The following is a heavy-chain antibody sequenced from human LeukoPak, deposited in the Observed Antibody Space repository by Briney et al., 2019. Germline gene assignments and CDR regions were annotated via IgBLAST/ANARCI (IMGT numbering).Heavy chain of an antibody. D-gene: IGHD3-10*01. V-gene: IGHV3-7*01. CDR2: IKQDGSEK. Sequence: GGSLRLSCAASGFTFDDYAMHWVRQAPGKGLEWVANIKQDGSEKYYVDSVKGRFTISRDNAKNSLYLQMNSLRAEDTAVYYCASGAYWGQGTLVTVSS. CDR3: ASGAY. CDR1: GFTFDDYA. J-gene: IGHJ4*02.